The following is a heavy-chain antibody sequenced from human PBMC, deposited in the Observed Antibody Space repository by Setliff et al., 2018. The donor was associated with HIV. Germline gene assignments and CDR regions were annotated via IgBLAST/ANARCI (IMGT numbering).Heavy chain of an antibody. J-gene: IGHJ3*02. D-gene: IGHD3-22*01. CDR1: GGSVSNYY. V-gene: IGHV4-4*07. CDR3: ARVYYFDSSGYYQRGDVFDI. CDR2: INTSGSP. Sequence: TSETLSLTCTVSGGSVSNYYWTWIRQSAGKGLEWIGHINTSGSPKYNPSLKSRVTISIDTSKSQISLKLTSVTAADTAMYHCARVYYFDSSGYYQRGDVFDIWGQGTMVTVSS.